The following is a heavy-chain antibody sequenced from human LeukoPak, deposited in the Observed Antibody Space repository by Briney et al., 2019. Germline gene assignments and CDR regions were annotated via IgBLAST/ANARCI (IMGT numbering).Heavy chain of an antibody. CDR2: INSDGRST. J-gene: IGHJ6*02. D-gene: IGHD2-2*01. Sequence: GGSLRLSCAASGFTFSSYWMHWVRQAPGKGLAWVSRINSDGRSTRYADSVKGRFTISRDNAKNTLYLQINSLRAEDTAVYYCASSHQVVPAAMGYYYYYYGMDVWGQGTTVTVSS. CDR1: GFTFSSYW. CDR3: ASSHQVVPAAMGYYYYYYGMDV. V-gene: IGHV3-74*01.